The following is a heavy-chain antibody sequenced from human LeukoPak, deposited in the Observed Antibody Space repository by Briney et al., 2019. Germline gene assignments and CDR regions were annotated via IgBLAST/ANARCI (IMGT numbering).Heavy chain of an antibody. J-gene: IGHJ5*02. V-gene: IGHV1-8*01. CDR3: ARVVGRFSNWFDP. CDR1: GYTFTSYD. Sequence: GASVTVSCKASGYTFTSYDINWVRQAPGQGLEWMGWMKANSGNTGYAQKFQGRVTVTRNTSISTAYMELSSLRSEDTAVYYCARVVGRFSNWFDPWGQGTLVTVSS. CDR2: MKANSGNT. D-gene: IGHD3-3*01.